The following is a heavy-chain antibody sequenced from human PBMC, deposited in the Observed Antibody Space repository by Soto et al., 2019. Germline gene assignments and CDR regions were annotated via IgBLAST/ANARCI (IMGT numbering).Heavy chain of an antibody. CDR3: ARKTDSIPSGGDV. CDR1: GFAVRHNY. CDR2: IYSGGDT. V-gene: IGHV3-53*04. D-gene: IGHD3-10*01. J-gene: IGHJ6*03. Sequence: PGGSLRLSCTASGFAVRHNYMTWVRQAPGKGLEWVSLIYSGGDTAYADSVKGRFTISRHTSQNTLYLQMNSLRAEDTAVYYCARKTDSIPSGGDVWGKGTAVTV.